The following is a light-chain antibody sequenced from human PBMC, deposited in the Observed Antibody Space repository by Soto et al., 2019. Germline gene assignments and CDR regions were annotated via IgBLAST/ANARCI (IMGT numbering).Light chain of an antibody. CDR2: VAA. CDR1: ESVASNY. Sequence: EIVLTQSPGTLSLSPGETATVSCRASESVASNYLAWYQNKAGQATRLLIYVAASRTTGIPVRFSGSGSGTDFTLTISRREPEDFAVEYCHHHGSSRFMFSFGQGTKLEIK. V-gene: IGKV3-20*01. J-gene: IGKJ2*01. CDR3: HHHGSSRFMFS.